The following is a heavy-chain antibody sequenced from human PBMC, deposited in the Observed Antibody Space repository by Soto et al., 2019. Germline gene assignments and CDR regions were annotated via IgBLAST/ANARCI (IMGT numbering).Heavy chain of an antibody. V-gene: IGHV4-34*01. CDR2: INHSGST. CDR3: ARVTGRYYSGMDV. CDR1: GGSFSGYY. J-gene: IGHJ6*02. Sequence: QVQLQQWGAGLLKPSETLSLTCAVYGGSFSGYYWSWIRQPPGKGLEWIGEINHSGSTNYNPSLKRRVTISVDTSKNQFSLKLSSVPAADTAVYYCARVTGRYYSGMDVWGQGTTVTVSS.